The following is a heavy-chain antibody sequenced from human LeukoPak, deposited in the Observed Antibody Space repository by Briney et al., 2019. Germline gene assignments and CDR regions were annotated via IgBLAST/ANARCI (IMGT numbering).Heavy chain of an antibody. CDR2: IYHSGST. CDR3: AREGTMITFGGVIVPLHWFDP. CDR1: AYSISSGYY. D-gene: IGHD3-16*02. V-gene: IGHV4-38-2*02. Sequence: PSETLSLTCTVSAYSISSGYYWGWIRQPPGKGLEWIGSIYHSGSTYYNPSLKSRVTISVDTSKNQFSLKLSPVTAADTDVYYCAREGTMITFGGVIVPLHWFDPWGQGTLVTVSS. J-gene: IGHJ5*02.